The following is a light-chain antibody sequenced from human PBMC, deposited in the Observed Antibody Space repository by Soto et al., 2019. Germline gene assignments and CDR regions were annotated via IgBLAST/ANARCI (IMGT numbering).Light chain of an antibody. Sequence: EVVMTHSPATLSVSPGERATLSCRASQSVSSNLGWYQHKTGQAPRLLIYGPSTRATGIPATFSGSGSGIEYTMTISCLQSDDFAVYSWQQYNEWPPVYTLGQGCKIEIK. CDR3: QQYNEWPPVYT. CDR1: QSVSSN. CDR2: GPS. J-gene: IGKJ2*01. V-gene: IGKV3-15*01.